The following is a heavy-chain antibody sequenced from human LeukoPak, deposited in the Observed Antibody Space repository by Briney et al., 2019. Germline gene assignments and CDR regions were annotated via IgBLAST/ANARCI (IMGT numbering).Heavy chain of an antibody. V-gene: IGHV1-18*01. D-gene: IGHD3-9*01. CDR1: GYSFTSYA. CDR2: ISGYNGNT. Sequence: ASVKVSCKASGYSFTSYAISWVRQAPGQGLEWMGWISGYNGNTSYAQKFQGRVTMTTDTSTNTAYMELKSLRSDDSAVYYCARGSRYYDILTGYWTNDYWGQGTLVTVSS. CDR3: ARGSRYYDILTGYWTNDY. J-gene: IGHJ4*02.